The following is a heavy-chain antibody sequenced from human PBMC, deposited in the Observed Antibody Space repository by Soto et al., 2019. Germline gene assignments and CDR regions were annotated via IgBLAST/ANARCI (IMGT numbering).Heavy chain of an antibody. V-gene: IGHV3-48*02. CDR2: ITSDTNTI. D-gene: IGHD6-19*01. CDR3: ARSVEGHFDY. Sequence: EVQLVESGGGLVQPGGSLRLSCGASGFRFSIYSMKWVRQAPGKGLEWSAYITSDTNTIKYADSVKGRFTISRDNDKNLVYLQMNSLRDEDTAVYYCARSVEGHFDYWGQGTVVTVSA. CDR1: GFRFSIYS. J-gene: IGHJ4*02.